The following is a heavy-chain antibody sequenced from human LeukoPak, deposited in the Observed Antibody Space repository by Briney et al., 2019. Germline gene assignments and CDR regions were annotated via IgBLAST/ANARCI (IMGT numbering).Heavy chain of an antibody. CDR1: GGTFSSYA. Sequence: SVKVSCKASGGTFSSYAISWVRQAPGQGLEWMGGIIPIFGTANYAQKFQGRVTITADKSTSTAYMELSSLRSEDTAVYYCARGAYYYDSSGYYGESFDDYGMDVWGQGTTVTVSS. V-gene: IGHV1-69*06. CDR3: ARGAYYYDSSGYYGESFDDYGMDV. J-gene: IGHJ6*02. CDR2: IIPIFGTA. D-gene: IGHD3-22*01.